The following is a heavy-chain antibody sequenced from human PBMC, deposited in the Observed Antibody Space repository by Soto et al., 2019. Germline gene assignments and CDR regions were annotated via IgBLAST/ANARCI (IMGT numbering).Heavy chain of an antibody. CDR1: GYTFTSYG. CDR2: SSDYNGDT. Sequence: ASVKVSCKASGYTFTSYGISWVRQAPGQGLEWMGWSSDYNGDTDYAQKFQGRVTMTTDTSTSTAYMELRSLRSDDTAVYYCAHSGYEGRYDYWGQGTLVTVSS. CDR3: AHSGYEGRYDY. J-gene: IGHJ4*02. D-gene: IGHD5-12*01. V-gene: IGHV1-18*01.